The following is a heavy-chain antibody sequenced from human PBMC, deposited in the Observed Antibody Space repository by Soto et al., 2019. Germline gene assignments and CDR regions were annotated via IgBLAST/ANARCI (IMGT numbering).Heavy chain of an antibody. CDR2: ISYDGSNK. CDR3: ARGTYYDILTGYYTPDY. CDR1: GFTFSSYA. D-gene: IGHD3-9*01. V-gene: IGHV3-30-3*01. Sequence: QVQLVESGGGVVQPGRSLRLSCAASGFTFSSYAMHWVRQAPGKGLEWVAVISYDGSNKYYADSVKGRFTISRDNSKNTLYLQMNSLRAEDTAVYYGARGTYYDILTGYYTPDYWGQGTLVTVSS. J-gene: IGHJ4*02.